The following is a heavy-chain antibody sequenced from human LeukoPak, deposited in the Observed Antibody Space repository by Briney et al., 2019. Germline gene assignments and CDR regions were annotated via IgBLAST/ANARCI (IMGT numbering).Heavy chain of an antibody. V-gene: IGHV3-48*01. CDR3: AREESRPDYYDSSGYPLDY. D-gene: IGHD3-22*01. CDR1: GFTFSSYS. Sequence: GGSLRLSCAASGFTFSSYSMNWVRQAPGKGLEWLSYISSDSNTIYYADSVKGRFTISRDNAKNSVYLQMSSLRAEDTAVYYCAREESRPDYYDSSGYPLDYWGQGTLVTVSS. CDR2: ISSDSNTI. J-gene: IGHJ4*02.